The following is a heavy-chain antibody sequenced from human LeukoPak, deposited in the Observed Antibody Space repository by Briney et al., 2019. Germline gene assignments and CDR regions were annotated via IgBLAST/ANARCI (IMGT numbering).Heavy chain of an antibody. D-gene: IGHD2-2*01. J-gene: IGHJ4*02. CDR2: VSVSVSNT. CDR3: ARRVWCSSTNCRGFDY. CDR1: GFTFSSYA. Sequence: TGGSLRLSCAASGFTFSSYAMSWVRQAPGKGLECVSAVSVSVSNTYYADSVKGRFTISRDNSKNTLYLQMNSLRAEDTAVYYCARRVWCSSTNCRGFDYWGQGTPVTVSS. V-gene: IGHV3-23*01.